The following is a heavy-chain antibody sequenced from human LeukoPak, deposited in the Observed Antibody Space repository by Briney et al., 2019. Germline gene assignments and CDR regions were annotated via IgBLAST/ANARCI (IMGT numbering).Heavy chain of an antibody. V-gene: IGHV3-30*18. J-gene: IGHJ6*02. D-gene: IGHD1-26*01. CDR1: GSTFSSYG. Sequence: GRSLRLSCAASGSTFSSYGMHWVRQAPGKGLEWVAVISYDGSNKYYADSVKGRFTISRDNSKNTLYLQMNSLRAEDTAVYYCAKDYGLMGELPTRYYYYGMDVWGQGTTVTVSS. CDR3: AKDYGLMGELPTRYYYYGMDV. CDR2: ISYDGSNK.